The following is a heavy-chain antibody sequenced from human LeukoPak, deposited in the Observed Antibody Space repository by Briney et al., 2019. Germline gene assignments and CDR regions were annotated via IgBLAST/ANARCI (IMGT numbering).Heavy chain of an antibody. D-gene: IGHD5-18*01. CDR2: ISDDGSSQ. CDR1: GFTFSSYA. V-gene: IGHV3-30-3*01. Sequence: GGSLRLSCAASGFTFSSYAVHWVRQAPGKGLEWAAVISDDGSSQNYADSVKGRFTISRDNSKNTLYLQMNSLRAEDTAVYYCARPPIGGGYSFGPFDYWGQGTLVTVSS. CDR3: ARPPIGGGYSFGPFDY. J-gene: IGHJ4*02.